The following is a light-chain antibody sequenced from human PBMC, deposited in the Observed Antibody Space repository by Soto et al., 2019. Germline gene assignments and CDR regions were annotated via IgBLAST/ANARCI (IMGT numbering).Light chain of an antibody. CDR3: GSYTSSGNYV. CDR1: SSDVGGYNY. J-gene: IGLJ1*01. Sequence: QSVLTQPASVSGSPGQSIAISCTGSSSDVGGYNYVSWYQHHPGKAPKLMIYDVTNRPSGVSDRFSGSKSGNTASLTISGLQAEDEADYYCGSYTSSGNYVFGTGTKVTV. V-gene: IGLV2-14*03. CDR2: DVT.